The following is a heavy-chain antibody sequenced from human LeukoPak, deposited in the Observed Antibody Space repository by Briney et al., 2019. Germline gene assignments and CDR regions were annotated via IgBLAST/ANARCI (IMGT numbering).Heavy chain of an antibody. CDR3: AKDRTGVDYYYYMDV. D-gene: IGHD1-14*01. J-gene: IGHJ6*03. CDR2: ISSSSGTI. Sequence: PGGSLRLSCAASGFSFSSYSMNWVRQAPGKGLQWVSYISSSSGTIYYADSVKGRFTISRDNSKNTLYLQMNSLRAEDTAVYYCAKDRTGVDYYYYMDVWGKGTTVTVSS. V-gene: IGHV3-48*01. CDR1: GFSFSSYS.